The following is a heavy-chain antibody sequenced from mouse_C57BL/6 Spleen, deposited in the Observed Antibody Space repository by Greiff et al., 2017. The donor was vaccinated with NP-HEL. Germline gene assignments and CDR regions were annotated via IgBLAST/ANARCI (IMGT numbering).Heavy chain of an antibody. CDR3: ARITTDGYFDV. Sequence: EVKLVESGGDLVKPGGSLKLSCAASGFTFSSYGMSWVRQTPDKRLEWVATISSGGSYTYYPDSVKGRFTISRDNAKNTLYLQMSSLKSEDTAMYYCARITTDGYFDVWGTGTTVTVSS. J-gene: IGHJ1*03. CDR2: ISSGGSYT. D-gene: IGHD1-1*01. CDR1: GFTFSSYG. V-gene: IGHV5-6*01.